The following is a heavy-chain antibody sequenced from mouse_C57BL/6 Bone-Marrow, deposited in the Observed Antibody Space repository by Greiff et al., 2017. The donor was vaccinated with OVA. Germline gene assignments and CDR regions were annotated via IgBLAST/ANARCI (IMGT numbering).Heavy chain of an antibody. CDR3: DRSLIRRFAY. V-gene: IGHV1-55*01. CDR1: GYTFTSYW. CDR2: IYPGSGST. D-gene: IGHD1-1*01. J-gene: IGHJ3*01. Sequence: QVQLQQPGAELVKPGASVKMSCKASGYTFTSYWITWVKQRPGQGLEWIGDIYPGSGSTNYNEKFKSKATLTVATSSSTAYMQLSSLTSEDSAVYYCDRSLIRRFAYWGQGTLVTVSA.